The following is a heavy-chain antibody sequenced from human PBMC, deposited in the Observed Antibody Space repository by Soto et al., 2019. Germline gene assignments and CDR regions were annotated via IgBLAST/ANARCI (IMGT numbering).Heavy chain of an antibody. CDR3: ARLGGSYAVPHLDY. J-gene: IGHJ4*02. Sequence: PSDTLSLTCTVSGGSISQYYWTWILQPPGKGLEWMGYIYYSGTTTNYNPSLKSRVTLSVDTSKNQFSLKLSSVTAADTAVYYGARLGGSYAVPHLDYWGQGTLVTVS. D-gene: IGHD1-26*01. CDR1: GGSISQYY. V-gene: IGHV4-59*08. CDR2: IYYSGTTT.